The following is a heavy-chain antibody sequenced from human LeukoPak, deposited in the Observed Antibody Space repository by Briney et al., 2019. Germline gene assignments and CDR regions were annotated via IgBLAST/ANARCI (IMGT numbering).Heavy chain of an antibody. CDR2: ISGSGSST. V-gene: IGHV3-23*01. D-gene: IGHD3-3*02. Sequence: PGGSLRLSCAASGFTFSSYAMCWVRQAPGKGLEWVSLISGSGSSTFYADSVKGRFTISRDNAKNSLYLQMNSLRAEDTAVYYCARGAPQHGLASFMDVWGKGTTVTVSS. CDR1: GFTFSSYA. J-gene: IGHJ6*03. CDR3: ARGAPQHGLASFMDV.